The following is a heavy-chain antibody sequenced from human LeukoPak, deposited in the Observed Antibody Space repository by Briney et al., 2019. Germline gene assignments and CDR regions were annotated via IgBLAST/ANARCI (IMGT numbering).Heavy chain of an antibody. J-gene: IGHJ5*02. CDR2: IYHSGST. D-gene: IGHD5-18*01. CDR1: GYSISSGYY. V-gene: IGHV4-38-2*02. CDR3: ARGRSLTRSYSP. Sequence: PSETLSLTCTVSGYSISSGYYWGWIRQPPGKGLEWIGSIYHSGSTYYNPSLKSRVTISIDTSNNQFSLRLTSVTAADTAVYYCARGRSLTRSYSPWGQGTLVTVSS.